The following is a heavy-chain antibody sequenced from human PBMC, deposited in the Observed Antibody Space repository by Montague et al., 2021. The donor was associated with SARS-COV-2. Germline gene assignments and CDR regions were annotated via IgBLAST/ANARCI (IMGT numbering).Heavy chain of an antibody. CDR3: ARYTRQIRLIVFDYGMDV. Sequence: SETLSLTCTVSGGSISSYYWSWIRQPPGKGLEWIGYIYYSGSTNYNPSLKSRVTIPVDTSKNQFSLKLSSVTAADTAVYYCARYTRQIRLIVFDYGMDVWGQGTTVTVSS. CDR1: GGSISSYY. CDR2: IYYSGST. J-gene: IGHJ6*02. V-gene: IGHV4-59*01. D-gene: IGHD4-17*01.